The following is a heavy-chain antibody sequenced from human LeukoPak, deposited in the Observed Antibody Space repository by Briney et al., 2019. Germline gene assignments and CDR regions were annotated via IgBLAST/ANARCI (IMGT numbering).Heavy chain of an antibody. Sequence: SETLSLTCTVAGYSISSGYYWGWLRQSPGKGLEWIASIYHTGETHYHPFLKSRVSISVDTSNNQFSLRSTSATAADTAMYYCARGRFAELLFDIWGQGTLVTVSS. V-gene: IGHV4-38-2*02. CDR1: GYSISSGYY. CDR2: IYHTGET. J-gene: IGHJ4*02. D-gene: IGHD3-10*01. CDR3: ARGRFAELLFDI.